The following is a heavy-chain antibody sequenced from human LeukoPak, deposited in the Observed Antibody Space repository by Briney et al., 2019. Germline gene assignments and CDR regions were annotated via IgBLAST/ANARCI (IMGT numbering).Heavy chain of an antibody. CDR3: ARGGGTSCLLGYCSGGSRY. D-gene: IGHD2-15*01. V-gene: IGHV1-2*02. CDR2: INPNSGGT. Sequence: ASVKVSCKASGYTFTGYYMRWVRQAPGQGREWMGWINPNSGGTNYAQKFQGRVTMTRDTSISTAYMELSRLRSDDTAVYYCARGGGTSCLLGYCSGGSRYWGQGTLVTVSS. CDR1: GYTFTGYY. J-gene: IGHJ4*02.